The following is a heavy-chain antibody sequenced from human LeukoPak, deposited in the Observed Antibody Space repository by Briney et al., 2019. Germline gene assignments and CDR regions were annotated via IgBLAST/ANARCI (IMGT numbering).Heavy chain of an antibody. Sequence: GGSLRLSCAASGFTFNDYSMNWVRQAPGKGLEWVSYITSSSSTIYYTDSVKDRFTISRDNAKNSLYLQMNSLRAEDTAMYYCARARFLESYFDYWGQGTLVTVSS. CDR2: ITSSSSTI. V-gene: IGHV3-48*01. CDR1: GFTFNDYS. J-gene: IGHJ4*02. D-gene: IGHD3-3*01. CDR3: ARARFLESYFDY.